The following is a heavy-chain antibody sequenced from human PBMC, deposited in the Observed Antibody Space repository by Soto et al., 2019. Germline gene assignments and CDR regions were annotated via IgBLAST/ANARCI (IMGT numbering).Heavy chain of an antibody. Sequence: SVKVSCKASGCTFSSYAISWVRQAPGQGLEWMGGIIPIFGTANYAQKFQGRVTITADESTSTAYMELSSLRSEDTAVYYCARSDYYDILTGYYEPLAYWGQGTLVIVSS. CDR1: GCTFSSYA. D-gene: IGHD3-9*01. CDR3: ARSDYYDILTGYYEPLAY. V-gene: IGHV1-69*13. CDR2: IIPIFGTA. J-gene: IGHJ4*02.